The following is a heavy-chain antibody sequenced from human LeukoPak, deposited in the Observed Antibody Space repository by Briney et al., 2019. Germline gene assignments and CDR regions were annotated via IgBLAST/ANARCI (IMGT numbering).Heavy chain of an antibody. D-gene: IGHD6-13*01. CDR2: LYPGDSTT. CDR3: ARHSAGGTGSLDY. J-gene: IGHJ4*02. Sequence: GESLKISCKDSGDSFTSYWIGWVRQMPGKGLEWMATLYPGDSTTRYSPSFQGQVTISVDNSISTAYLHWSRLKASDTAMYYCARHSAGGTGSLDYWGQGTLVTVSS. V-gene: IGHV5-51*01. CDR1: GDSFTSYW.